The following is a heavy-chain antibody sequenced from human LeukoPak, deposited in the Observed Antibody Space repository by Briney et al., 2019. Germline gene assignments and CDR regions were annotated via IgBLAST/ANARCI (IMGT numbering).Heavy chain of an antibody. CDR1: GGSISSSSYY. Sequence: SETLSLTCTVSGGSISSSSYYWGWIRQPPGKGLEWIGSIYYSGSTYYNPSLKSRVTISVDTSKNQFSLKLSSVTAADTAVYYCAREGRLGSMSLGYWGQGTLVTVS. CDR2: IYYSGST. V-gene: IGHV4-39*07. D-gene: IGHD2/OR15-2a*01. J-gene: IGHJ4*02. CDR3: AREGRLGSMSLGY.